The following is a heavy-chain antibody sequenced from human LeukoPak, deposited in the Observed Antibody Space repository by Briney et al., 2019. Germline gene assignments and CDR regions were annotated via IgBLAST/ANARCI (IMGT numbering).Heavy chain of an antibody. CDR2: ISAYNGNT. CDR1: GYTFTSYG. D-gene: IGHD2-8*01. J-gene: IGHJ4*02. V-gene: IGHV1-18*01. Sequence: ASVKVSCKASGYTFTSYGISWVRQAPGQGLKWMGWISAYNGNTSYAQKLQGRVTMTTDTSTSTAYMELRSLRSDDTAVYYCARDLGVLMVYDRPYYFDYWGQGTLVTVSS. CDR3: ARDLGVLMVYDRPYYFDY.